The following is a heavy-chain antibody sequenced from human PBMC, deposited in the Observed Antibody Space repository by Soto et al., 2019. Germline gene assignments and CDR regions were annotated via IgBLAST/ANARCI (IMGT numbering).Heavy chain of an antibody. J-gene: IGHJ4*02. CDR2: IYPGDHET. Sequence: GASLKLSCQCSGYTFSNFWIGWVRQLPGKGLEWMGIIYPGDHETRYSPSFHGKVTISADKSINTAYLQWNSLEASDTAFYFCARSPRSSPYFDYWGQGALVTVSS. CDR3: ARSPRSSPYFDY. V-gene: IGHV5-51*01. CDR1: GYTFSNFW. D-gene: IGHD6-13*01.